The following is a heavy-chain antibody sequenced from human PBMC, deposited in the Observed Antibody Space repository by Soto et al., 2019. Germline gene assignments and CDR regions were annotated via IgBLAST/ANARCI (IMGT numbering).Heavy chain of an antibody. CDR2: ISAYNGNT. V-gene: IGHV1-18*01. D-gene: IGHD5-12*01. CDR3: AKGAWLDF. J-gene: IGHJ4*02. CDR1: GYTFTSYG. Sequence: ASVKVSCKASGYTFTSYGISWVRQAPGQGLEWMGWISAYNGNTNYADSVKGRFTISRDNSKNTLYLQMNSLRADDTALYYCAKGAWLDFWGRGTLVTVSS.